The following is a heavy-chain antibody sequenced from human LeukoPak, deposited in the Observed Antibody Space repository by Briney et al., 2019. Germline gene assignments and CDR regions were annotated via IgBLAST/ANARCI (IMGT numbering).Heavy chain of an antibody. CDR2: FDPEDGET. CDR3: ATGITGTTLDY. J-gene: IGHJ4*02. V-gene: IGHV1-24*01. Sequence: ASVKVSCKVSGYTLTELSMHWVRQAPGKGLGWMGGFDPEDGETIYAQKFQGRVTMTEDTSTDTAYMKLSSLRSEDTAVYYCATGITGTTLDYWGQGTLVTASS. CDR1: GYTLTELS. D-gene: IGHD1-7*01.